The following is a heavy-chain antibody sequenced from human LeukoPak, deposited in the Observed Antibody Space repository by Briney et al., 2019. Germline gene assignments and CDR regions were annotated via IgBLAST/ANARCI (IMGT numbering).Heavy chain of an antibody. CDR3: AGDSGSYYRFDY. V-gene: IGHV3-23*01. CDR1: GFTFSSHA. CDR2: ISGSGGST. J-gene: IGHJ4*02. Sequence: GGSLRLSCAASGFTFSSHAMSWVRQAPGKGLEWVSAISGSGGSTYYADSVKGRFTISRDNSKNTLYLQMNSLRAEDTAVYYCAGDSGSYYRFDYWGQGTLVTVSS. D-gene: IGHD1-26*01.